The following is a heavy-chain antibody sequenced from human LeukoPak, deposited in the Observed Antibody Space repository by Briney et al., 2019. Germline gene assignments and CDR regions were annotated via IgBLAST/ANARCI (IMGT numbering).Heavy chain of an antibody. Sequence: GGSLRLSCAASGFTVSSNYMSWVRQAPGKGLEWVSVIYGGGSTYYADSVKGRFTISRDNSKNTLYLQMNSLRAEDTAVYYCARGVVVVAATPLDYWGQGTLVTVSS. D-gene: IGHD2-15*01. V-gene: IGHV3-66*01. CDR2: IYGGGST. J-gene: IGHJ4*02. CDR1: GFTVSSNY. CDR3: ARGVVVVAATPLDY.